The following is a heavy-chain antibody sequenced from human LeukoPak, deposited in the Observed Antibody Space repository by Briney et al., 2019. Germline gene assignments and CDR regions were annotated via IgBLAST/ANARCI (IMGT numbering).Heavy chain of an antibody. CDR2: IYYTGST. J-gene: IGHJ4*02. Sequence: PSETLSLTCSVSGDSISTYYWNWIRQLPGKGLEWIGYIYYTGSTNYNPSFKRRVTISLDTSKNQFSLKLTSVTAADTAVYYCARGNGEGYSSGYFDYWGQGTLVTVSS. CDR3: ARGNGEGYSSGYFDY. CDR1: GDSISTYY. V-gene: IGHV4-59*01. D-gene: IGHD5-18*01.